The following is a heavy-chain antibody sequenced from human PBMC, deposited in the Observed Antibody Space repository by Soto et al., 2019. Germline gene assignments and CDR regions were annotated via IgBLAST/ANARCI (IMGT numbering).Heavy chain of an antibody. CDR2: IIPISGAV. J-gene: IGHJ5*02. CDR1: GGTFTNYA. CDR3: ARKTTAYNWVDL. V-gene: IGHV1-69*01. Sequence: QVQLVQSGAEVKKPGSSVKVSCKASGGTFTNYAINWVRQAPGQGLEWMGGIIPISGAVNYAQKFQGRVPITADESTSTVYMALSSLRSENTAVYYCARKTTAYNWVDLWGQGTLVTVSS. D-gene: IGHD4-17*01.